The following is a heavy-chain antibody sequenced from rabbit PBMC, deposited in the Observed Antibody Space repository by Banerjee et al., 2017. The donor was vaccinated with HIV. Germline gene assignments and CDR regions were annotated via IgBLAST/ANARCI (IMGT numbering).Heavy chain of an antibody. D-gene: IGHD4-1*01. J-gene: IGHJ4*01. Sequence: QEQLGESGGGLVKPGASLTLSCKASGFSFSGNYYMCWVRQAPRKGLEWIACIVAGSDGMTYYATWAKGRFTISKTSWTTVTLQMTSLTAADTASYFCARDLAGVIGWNFGLWGPGTLVTVS. V-gene: IGHV1S45*01. CDR3: ARDLAGVIGWNFGL. CDR1: GFSFSGNYY. CDR2: IVAGSDGMT.